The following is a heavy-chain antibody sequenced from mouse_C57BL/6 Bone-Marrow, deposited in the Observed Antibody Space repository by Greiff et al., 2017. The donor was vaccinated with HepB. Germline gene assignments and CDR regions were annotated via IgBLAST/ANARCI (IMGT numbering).Heavy chain of an antibody. CDR2: IRLKSDNYAT. V-gene: IGHV6-3*01. Sequence: EVKLMESGGGLVQPGGSMKLSCVASGFTFSNYWMNWVRQSPEKGLEWVAQIRLKSDNYATHYAESVKGRFTISRDDSKSSVYLQMNNLRAEDTGIYYCTSLPWYFDVWGTGTTVTVSS. D-gene: IGHD1-2*01. J-gene: IGHJ1*03. CDR1: GFTFSNYW. CDR3: TSLPWYFDV.